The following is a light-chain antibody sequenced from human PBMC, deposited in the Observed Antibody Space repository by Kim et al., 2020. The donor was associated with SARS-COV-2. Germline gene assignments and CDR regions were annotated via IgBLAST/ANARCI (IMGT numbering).Light chain of an antibody. V-gene: IGKV3-20*01. CDR1: QSVSSSY. CDR2: GTT. CDR3: QQYGDSPLYS. Sequence: EIVLTQSPCTLSLSPGESATLSCRASQSVSSSYLAWYQQKYGQAPRLLIYGTTSRATGIPDRFNGSASGTDFTLTIRRLEPEDFAVYYCQQYGDSPLYSFGQGTKLEI. J-gene: IGKJ2*03.